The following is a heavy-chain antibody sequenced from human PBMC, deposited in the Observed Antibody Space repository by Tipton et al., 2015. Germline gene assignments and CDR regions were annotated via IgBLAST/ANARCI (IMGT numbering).Heavy chain of an antibody. CDR3: VRAPGRCFDS. Sequence: GSLRLSCAASGFTFRNYWMSWVRQTPGKGLEWVASMKQDGSERYSVDSVKGRFTISRDNTKNSLYLEMNSLRAEDTAVYYCVRAPGRCFDSWGQGTLATVSS. J-gene: IGHJ4*02. CDR2: MKQDGSER. V-gene: IGHV3-7*01. CDR1: GFTFRNYW.